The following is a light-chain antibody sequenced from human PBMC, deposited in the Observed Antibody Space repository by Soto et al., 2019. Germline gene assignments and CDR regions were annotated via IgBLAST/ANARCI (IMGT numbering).Light chain of an antibody. CDR1: SSDVGGYNY. CDR2: DVS. CDR3: CSYAGSYTPVV. V-gene: IGLV2-11*01. J-gene: IGLJ2*01. Sequence: QSALTQPRSVSGSPGQSVTLSCTGTSSDVGGYNYVSWYQQHPGKAPKLMIYDVSKRPSGVPDRFSGSKSGNTASLTISGLQAEDEADYYCCSYAGSYTPVVFGGGTKLTVL.